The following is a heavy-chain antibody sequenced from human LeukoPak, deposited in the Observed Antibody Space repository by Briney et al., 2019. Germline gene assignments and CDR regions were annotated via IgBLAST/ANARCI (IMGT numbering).Heavy chain of an antibody. CDR1: GFTFSSYA. Sequence: GGSLRLSCAASGFTFSSYAMSWVRQAPGKGLEWVSTITGDSDSTYYTDSVKGRFTISRDNSKNALYLQMNSLRDEDTAVCYCAKDRYGDYDFDYWGQGTLVTVSS. CDR2: ITGDSDST. J-gene: IGHJ4*02. V-gene: IGHV3-23*01. CDR3: AKDRYGDYDFDY. D-gene: IGHD4-17*01.